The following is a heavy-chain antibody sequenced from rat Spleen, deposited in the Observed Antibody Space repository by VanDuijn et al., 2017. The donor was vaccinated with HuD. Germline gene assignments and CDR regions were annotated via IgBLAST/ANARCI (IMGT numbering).Heavy chain of an antibody. Sequence: EVQLQESGPGLVKPSQSISLTCSVTGYSITSNYWGWIRRFPGNKMEWMGYINGAGITNYNPSLKSRISITRDTSKNQFFLQVNSVTTEDTATYYCAREYYYTGDYWGQGVMVTVSS. CDR2: INGAGIT. CDR3: AREYYYTGDY. V-gene: IGHV3-3*01. CDR1: GYSITSNY. D-gene: IGHD1-1*01. J-gene: IGHJ2*01.